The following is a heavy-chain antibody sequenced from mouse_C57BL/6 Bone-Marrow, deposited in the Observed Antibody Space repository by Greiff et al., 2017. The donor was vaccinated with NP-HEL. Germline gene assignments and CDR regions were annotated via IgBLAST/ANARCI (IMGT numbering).Heavy chain of an antibody. CDR2: ISNLAYSI. J-gene: IGHJ3*01. D-gene: IGHD2-3*01. CDR3: ARLIYDGYYAWFAY. CDR1: GFTFSDYG. Sequence: VQLKESGGGLVQPGGSLKLSCAASGFTFSDYGMAWVRQAPRKGPEWVAFISNLAYSIYYADTVTGRFTISRENAKNTLYLEMSSLRSEDTAMYYCARLIYDGYYAWFAYWGQGTLVTVSA. V-gene: IGHV5-15*01.